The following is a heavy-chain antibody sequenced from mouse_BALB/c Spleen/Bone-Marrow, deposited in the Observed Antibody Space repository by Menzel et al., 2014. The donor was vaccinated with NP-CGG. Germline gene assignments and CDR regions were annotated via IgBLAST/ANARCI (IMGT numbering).Heavy chain of an antibody. D-gene: IGHD1-1*01. V-gene: IGHV1S81*02. CDR1: GYTFXGYW. CDR3: ARLIYGSSYIVDF. J-gene: IGHJ4*01. Sequence: VQLQQSGAELVKPGASVKLSCKASGYTFXGYWMHWVKQRPGQGLEWIGEINPSNGRTNYNEKFKSKATLTVDKSSSTAYMQLSSLTSEYSAFFYCARLIYGSSYIVDFWGQGTSVTVSS. CDR2: INPSNGRT.